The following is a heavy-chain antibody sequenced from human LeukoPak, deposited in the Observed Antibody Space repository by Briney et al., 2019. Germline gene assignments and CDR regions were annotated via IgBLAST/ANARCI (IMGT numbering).Heavy chain of an antibody. V-gene: IGHV3-23*01. D-gene: IGHD3-22*01. CDR2: ISGSGGST. CDR1: GFTFSSYA. Sequence: GGSLRLSCAASGFTFSSYAMSWVRQAPGKGLEWVSAISGSGGSTYYADSVKGRFTISRGNSKNTLYLQMNSLRAEDTAVYYCAKDERYYDSSGYPFDYWGQGTLVTVSS. CDR3: AKDERYYDSSGYPFDY. J-gene: IGHJ4*02.